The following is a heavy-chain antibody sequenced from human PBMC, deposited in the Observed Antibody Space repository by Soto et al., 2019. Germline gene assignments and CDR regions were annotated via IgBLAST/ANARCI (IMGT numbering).Heavy chain of an antibody. Sequence: QVQLQESGPGLVKPSQTLSLTCTASGGSISSGGYYWSWMRQHPGTGLEWIGYIHYSGSTYYTPSLKSRVTISVDTSNNQFSLKLSSVTAADTAVYYCARCRGTGTYPHDFQPWGQGTLVTVSS. CDR3: ARCRGTGTYPHDFQP. V-gene: IGHV4-31*03. CDR2: IHYSGST. CDR1: GGSISSGGYY. J-gene: IGHJ1*01. D-gene: IGHD1-26*01.